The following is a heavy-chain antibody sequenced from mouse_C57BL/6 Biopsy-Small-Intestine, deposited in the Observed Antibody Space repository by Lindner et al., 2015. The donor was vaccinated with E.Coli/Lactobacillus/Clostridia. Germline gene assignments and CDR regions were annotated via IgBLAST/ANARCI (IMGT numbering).Heavy chain of an antibody. V-gene: IGHV1-80*01. CDR3: ARGGAYYSNWYFDV. J-gene: IGHJ1*03. Sequence: VQLQESGAELVKPGASVKISCKASGYAFSSYWMNWVKQRPGKGLEWIGQIYPGDGDTNYNGKFKGKATLTADKSSSTAYMQLSSLTSEDSAVYFCARGGAYYSNWYFDVWGTGTTVTVSS. CDR1: GYAFSSYW. D-gene: IGHD2-5*01. CDR2: IYPGDGDT.